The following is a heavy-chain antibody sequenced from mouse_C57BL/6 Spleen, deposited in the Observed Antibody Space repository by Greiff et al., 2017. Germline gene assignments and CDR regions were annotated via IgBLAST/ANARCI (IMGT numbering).Heavy chain of an antibody. J-gene: IGHJ2*01. Sequence: VQLQQSGPELVKPGASVKISCKASGYTFTDYYMNWVKQSHGKSLEWIGDINPKNGGTSYNQKFKGKATLTVDKSSSTAYMELRSLTSEDSAVYYCARGGGFFDYWGQGTTLTVSS. V-gene: IGHV1-26*01. D-gene: IGHD1-1*02. CDR3: ARGGGFFDY. CDR2: INPKNGGT. CDR1: GYTFTDYY.